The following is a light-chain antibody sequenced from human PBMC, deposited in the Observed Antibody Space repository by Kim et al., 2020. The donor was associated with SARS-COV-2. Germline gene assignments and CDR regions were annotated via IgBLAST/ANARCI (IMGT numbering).Light chain of an antibody. Sequence: LSASLGDSVTITCRASQNINTWLAWYQQKPGNAPKLLIYKASSLQSGVPSRFSGSGSGTEFTLTISGLQPDDFATYYCQQYSMSYTFGQGTKLEI. V-gene: IGKV1-5*03. CDR3: QQYSMSYT. J-gene: IGKJ2*01. CDR1: QNINTW. CDR2: KAS.